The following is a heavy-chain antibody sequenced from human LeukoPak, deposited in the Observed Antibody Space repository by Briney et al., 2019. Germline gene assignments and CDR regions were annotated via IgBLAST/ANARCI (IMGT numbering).Heavy chain of an antibody. CDR2: IWYDGSNK. Sequence: PGGSLRLSCAASGFTFSSYGMHWVRQAPGKGLEWVAVIWYDGSNKYYADSVKGRFTISRDNSKNTLYLQMNSLRAEDAAVYYCARDNIVVVTAPHYYGMDVWGQGTTVTVSS. V-gene: IGHV3-33*01. CDR3: ARDNIVVVTAPHYYGMDV. CDR1: GFTFSSYG. D-gene: IGHD2-21*02. J-gene: IGHJ6*02.